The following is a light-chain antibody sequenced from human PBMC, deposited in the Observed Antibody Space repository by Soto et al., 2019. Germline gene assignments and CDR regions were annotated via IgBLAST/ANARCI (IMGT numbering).Light chain of an antibody. CDR3: QQYNNWPPT. CDR2: DSS. J-gene: IGKJ2*01. V-gene: IGKV3-15*01. Sequence: EIVMTQSPATLSVSPGERASLSCRASQSVGSDLAWYQQKPGQAPRLLIYDSSTRATGIPARFSGSGSGTEFPLPISSLQSEDFAVYYCQQYNNWPPTFGQGTKLEIK. CDR1: QSVGSD.